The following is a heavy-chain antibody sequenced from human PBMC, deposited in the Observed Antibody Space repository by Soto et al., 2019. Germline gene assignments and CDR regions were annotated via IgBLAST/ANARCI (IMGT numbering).Heavy chain of an antibody. D-gene: IGHD3-10*01. V-gene: IGHV4-30-2*01. J-gene: IGHJ5*02. CDR1: GGSIGGVGYS. CDR2: MYHSGTF. Sequence: SETLSLTCAVSGGSIGGVGYSWSWIRQPPGGGLEWIGYMYHSGTFLKSPSLKTRLTMSLDMSKNKFSLTLNSMTAADTAVYYCARAQFYSGSGNYNNLMFDAWGQGIQVTVSS. CDR3: ARAQFYSGSGNYNNLMFDA.